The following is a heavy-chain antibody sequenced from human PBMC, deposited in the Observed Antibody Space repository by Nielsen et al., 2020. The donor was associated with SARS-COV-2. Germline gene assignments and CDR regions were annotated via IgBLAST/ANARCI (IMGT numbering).Heavy chain of an antibody. D-gene: IGHD7-27*01. CDR3: ARGNGWGSYFDY. CDR2: ISDDGSEK. J-gene: IGHJ4*02. V-gene: IGHV3-30-3*01. Sequence: GESLKISCAASGFTFSSYAMHWVRQAPGKGLEWVAVISDDGSEKYYADSVKGRFTISRDNSKNTLYLQMNSLRGEDTAVYYCARGNGWGSYFDYWGQETLVTVSS. CDR1: GFTFSSYA.